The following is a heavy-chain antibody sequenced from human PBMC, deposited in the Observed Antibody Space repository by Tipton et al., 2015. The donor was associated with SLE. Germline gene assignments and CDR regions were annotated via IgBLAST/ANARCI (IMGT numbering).Heavy chain of an antibody. V-gene: IGHV4-59*08. CDR2: IYYSGSA. Sequence: TLSLTCTVSDGSISSYYWSWIRQPPGKGLEWIGFIYYSGSANYNPSLKSRVTISVDTSKNQFSLKLRSVTAADTAVYYCARSRADSGNYYAQEEYFDLRGRGTLVIVSS. J-gene: IGHJ2*01. CDR1: DGSISSYY. CDR3: ARSRADSGNYYAQEEYFDL. D-gene: IGHD1-26*01.